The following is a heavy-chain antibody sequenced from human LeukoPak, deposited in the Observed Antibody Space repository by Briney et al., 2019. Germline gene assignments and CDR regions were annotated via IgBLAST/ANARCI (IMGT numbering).Heavy chain of an antibody. CDR1: GFTFSSYA. Sequence: PGGSLRLSCAASGFTFSSYAMSWVRQAPGKGLEWVSAISGSGGSTYYADAVKGRFTNSRDNSKNTLYLQMNSLRAEDTAVYYCAKDRGYSYGYIDYWGQGTLVTVSS. CDR2: ISGSGGST. V-gene: IGHV3-23*01. J-gene: IGHJ4*02. D-gene: IGHD5-18*01. CDR3: AKDRGYSYGYIDY.